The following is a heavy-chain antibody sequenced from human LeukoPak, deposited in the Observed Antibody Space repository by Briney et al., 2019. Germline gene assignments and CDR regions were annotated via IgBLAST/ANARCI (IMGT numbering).Heavy chain of an antibody. Sequence: PGGSLRLSCAASGFTFSSYSMNWVRQAPGKGLEWVSSISSSSSYIYYADSVKGRFTISRDNAKNSLYLQMNSLRAEDTAVYYCARYTVAGPNSYYYYGMDVWGQGSTVTVSS. CDR2: ISSSSSYI. CDR1: GFTFSSYS. CDR3: ARYTVAGPNSYYYYGMDV. J-gene: IGHJ6*02. D-gene: IGHD6-19*01. V-gene: IGHV3-21*01.